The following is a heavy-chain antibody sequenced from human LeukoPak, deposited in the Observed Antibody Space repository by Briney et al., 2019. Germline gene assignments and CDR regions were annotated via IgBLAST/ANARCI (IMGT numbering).Heavy chain of an antibody. CDR3: ARGPRITIFGVVTLNFDY. Sequence: ASVKVSCKASGYTFTGYYTHWVRQAPGQGLEWMGWINPNSGGTNYAQKFQGRVTMTRDTSISTAYMELSRLRSDDTAVYYCARGPRITIFGVVTLNFDYWGQGTLVTVSS. CDR1: GYTFTGYY. D-gene: IGHD3-3*01. V-gene: IGHV1-2*02. J-gene: IGHJ4*02. CDR2: INPNSGGT.